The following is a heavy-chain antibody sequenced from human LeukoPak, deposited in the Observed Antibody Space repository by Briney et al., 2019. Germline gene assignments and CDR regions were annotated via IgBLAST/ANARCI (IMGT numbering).Heavy chain of an antibody. CDR1: GFTFSSYG. CDR3: AKDFGDY. CDR2: ISYDGSNK. D-gene: IGHD3-3*01. J-gene: IGHJ4*02. Sequence: PGGSLRLSCAASGFTFSSYGMHRVRQAPGKGLEWVAVISYDGSNKYYADSVKGRFTISRDNSKNTLYLQMNSLRAEDTAVYYCAKDFGDYWGQGTLVTVSS. V-gene: IGHV3-30*18.